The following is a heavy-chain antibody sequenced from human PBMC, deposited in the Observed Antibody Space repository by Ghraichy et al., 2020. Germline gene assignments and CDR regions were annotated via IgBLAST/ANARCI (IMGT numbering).Heavy chain of an antibody. CDR3: ARASDPFSY. V-gene: IGHV3-48*02. CDR1: GFTFSSYS. D-gene: IGHD2-21*02. Sequence: SLNISCAASGFTFSSYSMNWVRQAPGKGLEWVSYISSSSSTMYYVDSVKGRFTISRDNAKNSLYLQMNSLRDEDTAVYYCARASDPFSYWGQGTLVTVSS. CDR2: ISSSSSTM. J-gene: IGHJ4*02.